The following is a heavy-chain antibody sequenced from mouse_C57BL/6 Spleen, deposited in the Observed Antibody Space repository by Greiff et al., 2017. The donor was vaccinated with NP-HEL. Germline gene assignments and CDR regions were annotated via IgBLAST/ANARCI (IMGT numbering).Heavy chain of an antibody. J-gene: IGHJ4*01. CDR3: ARKDWSYAMDY. V-gene: IGHV1-53*01. CDR1: GYTFTSYW. CDR2: INPSNGGT. Sequence: QVHVKQPGTELVKPGASVKLSCKASGYTFTSYWMHWVKQRPGQGLEWIGNINPSNGGTNYNEKFKSKATLTVDKSSSTAYMQLSSLTSEDSAVYYCARKDWSYAMDYWGQGTSVTVSS. D-gene: IGHD4-1*01.